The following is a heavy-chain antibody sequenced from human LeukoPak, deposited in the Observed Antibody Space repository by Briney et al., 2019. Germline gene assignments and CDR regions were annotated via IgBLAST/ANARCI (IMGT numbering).Heavy chain of an antibody. J-gene: IGHJ6*02. CDR3: ARDSAAAGYDYYGMDV. CDR1: GFTFSDYY. V-gene: IGHV3-11*01. CDR2: ISNSGRTI. D-gene: IGHD6-13*01. Sequence: GGSLRLSCAASGFTFSDYYMSWVRQAPGKGLEWVSYISNSGRTIYYADSVKGRFTISRDNAKNSLYLQMNSLRAEDTAVYYCARDSAAAGYDYYGMDVWGQGTTVTVSS.